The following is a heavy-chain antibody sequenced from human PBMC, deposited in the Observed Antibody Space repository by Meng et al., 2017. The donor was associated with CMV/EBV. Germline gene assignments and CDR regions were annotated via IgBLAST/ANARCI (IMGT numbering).Heavy chain of an antibody. Sequence: QVKVMKPGAEVKNPWTPSRFSCTASGKHCTGYYLHWVRQAPGQGIEWMGWIHPNSGGTTYATKSQGRFTMTRDTSISTAYMELSRLRYDVTAVYYCARHYDYDDYWGQGTLVTVSS. CDR2: IHPNSGGT. V-gene: IGHV1-2*02. CDR3: ARHYDYDDY. J-gene: IGHJ4*02. CDR1: GKHCTGYY. D-gene: IGHD3-16*01.